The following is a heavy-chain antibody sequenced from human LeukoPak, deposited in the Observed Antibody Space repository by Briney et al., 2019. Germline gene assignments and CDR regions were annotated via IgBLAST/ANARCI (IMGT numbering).Heavy chain of an antibody. V-gene: IGHV3-7*01. D-gene: IGHD1-26*01. CDR2: IKGDESAR. CDR1: GFTFSTYW. CDR3: ARDVGGSLDY. J-gene: IGHJ4*02. Sequence: GGSLRLSCEASGFTFSTYWMAWVRQAPGKGLEWVANIKGDESARHQADSVKGRFTISRDNAKKSVYLQMSSLRGEDTAVYYCARDVGGSLDYWGQGTPVTVSS.